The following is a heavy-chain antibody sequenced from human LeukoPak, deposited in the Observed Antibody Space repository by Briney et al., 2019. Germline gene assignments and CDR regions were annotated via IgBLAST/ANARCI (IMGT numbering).Heavy chain of an antibody. J-gene: IGHJ6*04. CDR1: GYSFTSYW. CDR3: ARSPRREEYYYYDMDV. Sequence: KRGESLKVSCKGSGYSFTSYWIGWVRQMPGKGLEWMGIIYPGDSDTRYSPSFQGQVTISADKSISTAYLQWSSLKASDTAMYYCARSPRREEYYYYDMDVWGKGTTVTVSS. V-gene: IGHV5-51*01. D-gene: IGHD5-24*01. CDR2: IYPGDSDT.